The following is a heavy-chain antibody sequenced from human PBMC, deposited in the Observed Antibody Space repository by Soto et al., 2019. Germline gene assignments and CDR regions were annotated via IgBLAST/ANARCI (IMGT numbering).Heavy chain of an antibody. CDR3: ARYRSDYDFWSESSDHYYYYGMDV. D-gene: IGHD3-3*01. CDR2: IYPGDSDT. V-gene: IGHV5-51*01. Sequence: GGSLKISCKGSGYSFTSYWIGWVRQMPGKGLEGMGIIYPGDSDTRYSPSFQCQVTISADKSISTAYLQWSSLKASDTAMYYCARYRSDYDFWSESSDHYYYYGMDVWGQGTTVTVSS. CDR1: GYSFTSYW. J-gene: IGHJ6*02.